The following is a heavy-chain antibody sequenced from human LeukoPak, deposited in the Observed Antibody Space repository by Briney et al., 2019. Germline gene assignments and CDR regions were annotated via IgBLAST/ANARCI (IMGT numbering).Heavy chain of an antibody. J-gene: IGHJ4*02. CDR2: INHSGST. Sequence: SETLSLTCAGYGGSFRGYFWSWIRQPPGKGLEWIGEINHSGSTNYNPSLKSRVTISVDTSKNQFSLKLSSVTAADTAVYYCARFHFGVVDYWGQGTLVTVSS. CDR1: GGSFRGYF. CDR3: ARFHFGVVDY. V-gene: IGHV4-34*01. D-gene: IGHD3-3*01.